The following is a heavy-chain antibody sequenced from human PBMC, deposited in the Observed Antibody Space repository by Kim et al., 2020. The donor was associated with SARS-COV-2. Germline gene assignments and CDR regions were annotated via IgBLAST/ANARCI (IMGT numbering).Heavy chain of an antibody. V-gene: IGHV3-73*01. D-gene: IGHD3-22*01. J-gene: IGHJ3*02. CDR1: GFTFSGSA. Sequence: GGSLRLSCAASGFTFSGSAMHWVRQASGKGLEWVGRIRSKANSYATAYAASVKGRFTISRDDSKNTAYLQMNSLKTEDTAVYYCTRHGDYYDSSGYWRVDAFDIWGQGTMVTVSS. CDR3: TRHGDYYDSSGYWRVDAFDI. CDR2: IRSKANSYAT.